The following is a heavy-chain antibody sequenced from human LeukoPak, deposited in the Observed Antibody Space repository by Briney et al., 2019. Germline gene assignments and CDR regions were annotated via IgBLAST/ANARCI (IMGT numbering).Heavy chain of an antibody. Sequence: GGSLRLSCAASGFTFSSYGMSWVRQAPGKGLEWVSAISGSGGSTYYADSVKGRFTISRDSSKNTLYLQMNSLRAEDTAVYYCAKDPLQLLWFGELFGYFDYWGQGTLVTVSS. CDR1: GFTFSSYG. V-gene: IGHV3-23*01. CDR3: AKDPLQLLWFGELFGYFDY. CDR2: ISGSGGST. D-gene: IGHD3-10*01. J-gene: IGHJ4*02.